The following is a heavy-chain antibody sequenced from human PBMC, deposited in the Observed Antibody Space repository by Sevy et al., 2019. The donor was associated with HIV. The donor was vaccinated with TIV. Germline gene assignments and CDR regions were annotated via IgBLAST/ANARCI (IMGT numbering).Heavy chain of an antibody. Sequence: GVSLRLSCAASGFTFSSYGMSWVRQAPGKGLEWVSAISGSGGSTYYADSVKGRFTISRDNSKDTVYLQMNSLRAEDTAVYYCAKDVYDSSGYYFVPKPFIDYWGQGTLVTVSS. CDR3: AKDVYDSSGYYFVPKPFIDY. V-gene: IGHV3-23*01. CDR2: ISGSGGST. J-gene: IGHJ4*02. CDR1: GFTFSSYG. D-gene: IGHD3-22*01.